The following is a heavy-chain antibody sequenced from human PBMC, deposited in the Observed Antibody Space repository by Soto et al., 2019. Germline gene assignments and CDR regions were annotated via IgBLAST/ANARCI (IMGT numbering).Heavy chain of an antibody. CDR3: AIHSAYDSVWGESEGSDY. Sequence: SEILQVPWAVSASSLSKICCWWHSLSTPPGNGLEWIGSLFYSGATYHNPSLQSRVTISVDTSKNQFSLHLSAVTAADTAVYYCAIHSAYDSVWGESEGSDYWGQGTRVTLSS. V-gene: IGHV4-39*01. CDR2: LFYSGAT. J-gene: IGHJ4*01. CDR1: ASSLSKICCW. D-gene: IGHD3-16*01.